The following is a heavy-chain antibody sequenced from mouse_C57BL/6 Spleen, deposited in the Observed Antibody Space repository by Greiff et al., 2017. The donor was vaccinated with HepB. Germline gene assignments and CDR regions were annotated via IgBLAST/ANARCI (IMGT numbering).Heavy chain of an antibody. V-gene: IGHV2-6-1*01. CDR3: ARQGRGNWDYFDY. J-gene: IGHJ2*01. CDR2: IWSDGST. Sequence: QVQLKESGPGLVAPSQSLSITCTVSGFSLTSYGVHWVRQPPGKGLEWLVVIWSDGSTTYNSALKSRLSISMDNSKSQVFLKMNSLQTDDTAMYYCARQGRGNWDYFDYWGQGTTLTVSS. D-gene: IGHD4-1*01. CDR1: GFSLTSYG.